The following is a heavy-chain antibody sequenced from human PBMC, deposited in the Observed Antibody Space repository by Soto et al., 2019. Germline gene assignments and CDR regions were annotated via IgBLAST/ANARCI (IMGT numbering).Heavy chain of an antibody. CDR3: AHSRDYDILTNWFDP. CDR1: GFSLSTSGVG. V-gene: IGHV2-5*02. D-gene: IGHD3-9*01. CDR2: IYWDDDK. Sequence: QITLKESGPPLVKPTQTLTLTCTFSGFSLSTSGVGVGWIRQPPGKALEWLALIYWDDDKRYSPSLKSRLTITKDTSKNQVVLTMTNMDPVDTATYYCAHSRDYDILTNWFDPWGQGTLVTVSS. J-gene: IGHJ5*02.